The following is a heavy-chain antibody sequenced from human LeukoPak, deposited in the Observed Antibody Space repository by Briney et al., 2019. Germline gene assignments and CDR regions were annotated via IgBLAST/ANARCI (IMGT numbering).Heavy chain of an antibody. CDR1: GGSISSYY. V-gene: IGHV4-39*01. CDR3: ASRDDYEYYFDY. Sequence: PSETLSLTSTVSGGSISSYYWGWIRQPPGKRLEWIGSIYYSGSTYYNPSLKSRVTISVDTSKNQFSLKLSSVTAADTAVYYCASRDDYEYYFDYWGQGTLVTVSS. D-gene: IGHD5-24*01. CDR2: IYYSGST. J-gene: IGHJ4*02.